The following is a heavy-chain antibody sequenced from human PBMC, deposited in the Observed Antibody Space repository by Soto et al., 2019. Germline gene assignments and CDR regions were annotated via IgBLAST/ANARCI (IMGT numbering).Heavy chain of an antibody. V-gene: IGHV3-53*02. J-gene: IGHJ6*02. CDR3: SCPLSADVRSHDSYYYYGMGY. CDR1: GFTVSSNY. D-gene: IGHD3-16*02. Sequence: EVQLVETGGGLIQPGGSLRLSCAASGFTVSSNYMSWVRQAPGKGLEWVSVIYSGGSTYYADYVKGRFTISRDNSKNSLYLQFISMRTEEAAVYYLSCPLSADVRSHDSYYYYGMGYWGQGTTVTVSS. CDR2: IYSGGST.